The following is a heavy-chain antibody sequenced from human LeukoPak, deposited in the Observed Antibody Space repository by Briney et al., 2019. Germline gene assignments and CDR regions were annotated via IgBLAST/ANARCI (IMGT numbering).Heavy chain of an antibody. J-gene: IGHJ5*02. CDR1: GSTFTSYG. Sequence: ASVKVSCKASGSTFTSYGISWVRQAPGQGLEWMGWIGAYIGNTNYAQKLQGRVNMTTDTSTSTAYMELRSLRSDDTAVYYCARPYYYGSGLFDPWGQGTLVTVSS. CDR2: IGAYIGNT. CDR3: ARPYYYGSGLFDP. V-gene: IGHV1-18*04. D-gene: IGHD3-10*01.